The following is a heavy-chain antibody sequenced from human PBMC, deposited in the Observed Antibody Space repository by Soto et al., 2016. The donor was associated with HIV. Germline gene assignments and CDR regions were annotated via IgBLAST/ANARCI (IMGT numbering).Heavy chain of an antibody. CDR2: INPNSGDT. CDR3: ARKEGDFDWLLWFDP. Sequence: QVQLVQSGAEVKKPGASVKVSCKASGYTFSDYYMHWVRQAPGQGLEWMGWINPNSGDTNYAKKFQGRVTMTRDTSISTAYMELSRLTSDDTAVYYCARKEGDFDWLLWFDPWGQGTLVTVSS. V-gene: IGHV1-2*02. J-gene: IGHJ5*02. D-gene: IGHD3-9*01. CDR1: GYTFSDYY.